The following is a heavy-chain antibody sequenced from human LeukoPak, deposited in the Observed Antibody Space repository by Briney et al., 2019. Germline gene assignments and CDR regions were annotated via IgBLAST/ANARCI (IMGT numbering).Heavy chain of an antibody. D-gene: IGHD1-26*01. CDR2: VSRGSSNI. Sequence: GGSLRLSCAASGFTFSGYSMNWVRQAPGKGLEWVSSVSRGSSNIFYAASVKGRFTISRDNAENSLYLQLNSLRAEDTALYYCARAQGGSYFRDAFDIWGQGTMVTVSS. CDR1: GFTFSGYS. J-gene: IGHJ3*02. CDR3: ARAQGGSYFRDAFDI. V-gene: IGHV3-21*01.